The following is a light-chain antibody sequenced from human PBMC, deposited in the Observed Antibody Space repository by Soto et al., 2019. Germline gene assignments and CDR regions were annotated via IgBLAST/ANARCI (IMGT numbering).Light chain of an antibody. Sequence: ENVLTQSPGTLSLSPGERATLSCRASQSVSSSYLAWYQHKPGQAPRFLIYGASTRATGIPDRFSGSGSGTDFTLTISRLEPEDFAVYYCQQYGSSPLTFGGGTEVDI. V-gene: IGKV3-20*01. J-gene: IGKJ4*01. CDR1: QSVSSSY. CDR3: QQYGSSPLT. CDR2: GAS.